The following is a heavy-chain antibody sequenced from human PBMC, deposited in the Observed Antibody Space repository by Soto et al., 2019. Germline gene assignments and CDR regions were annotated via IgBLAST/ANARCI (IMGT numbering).Heavy chain of an antibody. CDR3: AITTSTVSYWFDP. CDR2: IKTDGSEK. D-gene: IGHD4-4*01. CDR1: GFTFSSYW. V-gene: IGHV3-7*01. Sequence: EVQLVESGGGLVQPGGSLRLSCAASGFTFSSYWMSWVRQAPGKGLEWVANIKTDGSEKYYMDSVRGRFTTSRDNAWNFFFLQMNNLSAEDSAIYYCAITTSTVSYWFDPWGPGTQVTVSS. J-gene: IGHJ5*02.